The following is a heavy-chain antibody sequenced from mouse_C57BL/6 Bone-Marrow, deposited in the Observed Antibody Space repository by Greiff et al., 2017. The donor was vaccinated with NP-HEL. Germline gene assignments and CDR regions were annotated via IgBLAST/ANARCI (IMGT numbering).Heavy chain of an antibody. CDR2: IRNKANGYTT. CDR1: GFTFTDYY. Sequence: EVKLMESGGGLVQPGGSLSLSCAASGFTFTDYYMSWVRQPPGKALEWLGFIRNKANGYTTEYSASVKGRFTISRDNSQSILYLQMNDLRAEDSATYYCARSPLYYYGSNYWYFDVWGTGTTVTVSS. J-gene: IGHJ1*03. D-gene: IGHD1-1*01. CDR3: ARSPLYYYGSNYWYFDV. V-gene: IGHV7-3*01.